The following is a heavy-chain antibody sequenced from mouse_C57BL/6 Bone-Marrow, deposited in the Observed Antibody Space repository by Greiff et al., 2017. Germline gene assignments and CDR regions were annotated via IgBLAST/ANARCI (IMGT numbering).Heavy chain of an antibody. V-gene: IGHV1-62-2*01. Sequence: VQLQQSGAELVKPGASVKLSCKASGYTFTEYTIHWVKQRSGQGLEWIGWFYPGSGSIKYNEKFKDKDTLTADKSSSTVYMELSRLTSEDSAVYFGARHGAPIYYGRRRGAMDYWGQGTSVTVSS. D-gene: IGHD2-1*01. CDR2: FYPGSGSI. CDR3: ARHGAPIYYGRRRGAMDY. J-gene: IGHJ4*01. CDR1: GYTFTEYT.